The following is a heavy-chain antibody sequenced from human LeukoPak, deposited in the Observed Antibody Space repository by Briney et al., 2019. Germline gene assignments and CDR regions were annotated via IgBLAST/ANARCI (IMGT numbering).Heavy chain of an antibody. J-gene: IGHJ6*04. CDR1: GGSISSSGYF. CDR3: ARASHYAMDV. CDR2: ISYSGNT. Sequence: SETLSLTCTVSGGSISSSGYFWGWVRQPPGTGLEWIGTISYSGNTYYKASLKSRVTISADTSKNQFSLSLSSVTAADTAVYYCARASHYAMDVWGKGTTVTVSP. D-gene: IGHD2-2*01. V-gene: IGHV4-39*07.